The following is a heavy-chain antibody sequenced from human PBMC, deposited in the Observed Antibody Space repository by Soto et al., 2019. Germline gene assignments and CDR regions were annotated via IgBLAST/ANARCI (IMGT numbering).Heavy chain of an antibody. V-gene: IGHV3-30-3*01. CDR2: ISYDGSNK. D-gene: IGHD6-6*01. Sequence: TGGSLRLSCAASGFTFSSYAMHWVRQAPGKGLEWVAVISYDGSNKYYADSVKGRFTISRDNSKNTLYLQMNSLRAEDTAVYYCARGSSIAARPCDYWGQGTLVTVSS. J-gene: IGHJ4*02. CDR3: ARGSSIAARPCDY. CDR1: GFTFSSYA.